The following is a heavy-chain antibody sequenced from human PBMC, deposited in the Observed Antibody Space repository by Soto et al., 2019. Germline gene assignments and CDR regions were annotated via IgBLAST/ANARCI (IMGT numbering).Heavy chain of an antibody. CDR3: VRVSVYYFGMDV. Sequence: QVQLVQSGAEVKQPGASVKVSCMDSGYTFINYDISWVRQAPGQGLEWLGWISVYNGNANYAQELQGRVTMTTDTSTSTAYMELRSLRSDDTAVYCCVRVSVYYFGMDVWGQGTTVTVSS. CDR1: GYTFINYD. J-gene: IGHJ6*02. CDR2: ISVYNGNA. V-gene: IGHV1-18*01.